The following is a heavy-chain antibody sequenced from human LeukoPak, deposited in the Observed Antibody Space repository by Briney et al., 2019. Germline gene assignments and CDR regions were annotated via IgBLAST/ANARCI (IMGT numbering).Heavy chain of an antibody. CDR2: IRYDGSNK. Sequence: GGSLRLSCAASGFTFSSYGMHWVRQAPGKGLEWVAFIRYDGSNKYYADSVKGRFTVSRDNSKNTLYLQMNSLRAEDTAVYYCASSYGDYGPRAAFDIWGQGTMVTVSS. CDR1: GFTFSSYG. V-gene: IGHV3-30*02. D-gene: IGHD4-17*01. J-gene: IGHJ3*02. CDR3: ASSYGDYGPRAAFDI.